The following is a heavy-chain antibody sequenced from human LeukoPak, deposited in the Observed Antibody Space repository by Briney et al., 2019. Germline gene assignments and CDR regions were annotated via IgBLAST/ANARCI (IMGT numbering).Heavy chain of an antibody. J-gene: IGHJ5*02. V-gene: IGHV4-59*01. CDR1: GGXISSYY. D-gene: IGHD3-22*01. CDR2: ISYSGST. CDR3: AREPGFDSSGYLNWFDP. Sequence: PSETLSLTCTVSGGXISSYYCSWIRQPPGKGLKWLANISYSGSTKYIPSLKSRVIISVDTSKNQLSLKLSSVTAADTAVYYCAREPGFDSSGYLNWFDPWGQGTLVTVSS.